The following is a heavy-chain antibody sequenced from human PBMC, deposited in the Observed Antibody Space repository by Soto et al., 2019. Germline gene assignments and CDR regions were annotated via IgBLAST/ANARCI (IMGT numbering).Heavy chain of an antibody. D-gene: IGHD4-17*01. CDR3: ARTTAVPNTLRSRYFFDY. Sequence: SETLSLTCSVSGGSVSDKTYYWSWIRQPPGKRLEWIGYVYYSGTTNYNPSLKSRVTISVDLSKNRFSLRLSSVTTADTALYYCARTTAVPNTLRSRYFFDYWGQGTLGTVSS. J-gene: IGHJ4*02. CDR1: GGSVSDKTYY. V-gene: IGHV4-61*01. CDR2: VYYSGTT.